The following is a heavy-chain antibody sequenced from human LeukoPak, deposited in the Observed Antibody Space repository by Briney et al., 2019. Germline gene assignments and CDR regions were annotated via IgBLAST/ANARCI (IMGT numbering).Heavy chain of an antibody. Sequence: GGSLRLACASCGFTFSDYYMSWIRQAPGKGLEWVSYISSSGSTIYYADSVKGRFTISRDNAKNSLHLQMNSLRAEDTAVYYCARDANGDYGYWFDPWGQGTLVTVSS. D-gene: IGHD4-17*01. CDR2: ISSSGSTI. V-gene: IGHV3-11*04. J-gene: IGHJ5*02. CDR1: GFTFSDYY. CDR3: ARDANGDYGYWFDP.